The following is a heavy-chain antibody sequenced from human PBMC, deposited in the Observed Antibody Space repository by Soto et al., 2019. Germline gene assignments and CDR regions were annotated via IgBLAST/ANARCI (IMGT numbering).Heavy chain of an antibody. CDR1: GFSLSSYS. J-gene: IGHJ3*02. V-gene: IGHV3-48*01. CDR3: ARDFLRYFDWLDAFDI. Sequence: GGSLRLSCAASGFSLSSYSMNWVHQAPGKGLEWVSVIRCGSGTIYYADSVKGRFTISRDNSKNTLYLQMNSLRAEDTAVYYCARDFLRYFDWLDAFDIWGQGTMVTVSS. D-gene: IGHD3-9*01. CDR2: IRCGSGTI.